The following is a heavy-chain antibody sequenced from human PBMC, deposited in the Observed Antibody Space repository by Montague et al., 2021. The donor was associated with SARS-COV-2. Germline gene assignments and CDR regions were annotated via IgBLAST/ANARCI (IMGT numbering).Heavy chain of an antibody. CDR2: IYWDDDK. CDR3: ATNIYDYFWGTRGEFDY. CDR1: GFSLSTSGMC. V-gene: IGHV2-70*01. D-gene: IGHD3-16*01. Sequence: PALVKPTQTLTLTCTFSGFSLSTSGMCVGWIRQPPGKALEWLALIYWDDDKYYSPSLKTRLTISKDTSKNQVVLTMTNMDPVGTATYYCATNIYDYFWGTRGEFDYWGQGTLVTVSS. J-gene: IGHJ4*02.